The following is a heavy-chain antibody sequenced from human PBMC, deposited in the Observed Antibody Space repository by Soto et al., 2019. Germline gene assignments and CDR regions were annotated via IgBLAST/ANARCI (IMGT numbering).Heavy chain of an antibody. V-gene: IGHV1-3*01. CDR1: GYTFTSYA. J-gene: IGHJ6*03. CDR3: ARDRVNTMVRGVMLSYYYMDV. CDR2: INAGNGNT. D-gene: IGHD3-10*01. Sequence: ASVKGYCKASGYTFTSYAMDWVHQATGQRLEWMGWINAGNGNTKYSQKFQGRVTITRDTSASTAYMELSSLRSEDTAVYYCARDRVNTMVRGVMLSYYYMDVWGKGPTVTVSS.